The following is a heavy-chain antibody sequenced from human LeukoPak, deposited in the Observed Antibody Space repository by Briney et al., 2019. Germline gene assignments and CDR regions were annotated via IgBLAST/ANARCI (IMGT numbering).Heavy chain of an antibody. Sequence: GGSLRLSCAASGFTFSSYWMSWVRQVPGKGLEWVANINQDGSEKHYVDSVKGRFTISRDNANNSLFLQMASLRAEDTAFYYCSREDYFGSGSPAYWGQGTPVTVSS. J-gene: IGHJ4*02. V-gene: IGHV3-7*01. CDR3: SREDYFGSGSPAY. D-gene: IGHD3-10*01. CDR2: INQDGSEK. CDR1: GFTFSSYW.